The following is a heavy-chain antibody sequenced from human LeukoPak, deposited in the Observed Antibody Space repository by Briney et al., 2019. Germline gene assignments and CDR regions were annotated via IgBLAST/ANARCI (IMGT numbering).Heavy chain of an antibody. CDR2: IYSGGTT. V-gene: IGHV3-66*02. CDR1: GFPLTYNY. Sequence: GGSLRLSCVVSGFPLTYNYVSWVRRAPGRGLEWVSVIYSGGTTYYTDPVKGRFSISSDLSKNQAYLQMSSLRGEDTAVYYCAGETRWGATQDYWGQGTLVTVSS. J-gene: IGHJ4*02. CDR3: AGETRWGATQDY. D-gene: IGHD1-26*01.